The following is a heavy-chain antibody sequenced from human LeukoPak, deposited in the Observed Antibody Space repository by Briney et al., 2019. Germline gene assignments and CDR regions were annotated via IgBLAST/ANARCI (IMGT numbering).Heavy chain of an antibody. CDR1: GYTFTSYY. Sequence: ASVKVSCKASGYTFTSYYMHWVRQAPGQGLEWMGIINPSGGSTSYAQKFQGRVTMTRDTSTSTVYMELSSLRSEDTAVYYCASEESYYYGSGSYYKNWGQGTLVTVSS. D-gene: IGHD3-10*01. V-gene: IGHV1-46*01. CDR2: INPSGGST. CDR3: ASEESYYYGSGSYYKN. J-gene: IGHJ4*02.